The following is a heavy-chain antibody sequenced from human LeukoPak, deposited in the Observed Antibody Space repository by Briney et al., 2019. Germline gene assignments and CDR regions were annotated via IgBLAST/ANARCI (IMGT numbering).Heavy chain of an antibody. V-gene: IGHV4-34*01. CDR3: ARASGSSGHYYYYMDV. D-gene: IGHD6-13*01. J-gene: IGHJ6*03. CDR1: GGSFSGYY. CDR2: IYHSGST. Sequence: SETLSLTCAVYGGSFSGYYWSWIRQPPGKGLEWIGYIYHSGSTYYNPSLKSRVTISVDTSKNQFSLKLSSVTAADTAVYYCARASGSSGHYYYYMDVWGKGTTVTVSS.